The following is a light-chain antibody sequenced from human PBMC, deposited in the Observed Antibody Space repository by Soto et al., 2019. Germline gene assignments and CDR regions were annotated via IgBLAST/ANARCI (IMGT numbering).Light chain of an antibody. CDR2: GNS. J-gene: IGLJ2*01. CDR3: QSYDSSLSGHVV. V-gene: IGLV1-40*01. CDR1: SSNIGAGYD. Sequence: QSVLTKPPSVSGAPGQRVTISCTGSSSNIGAGYDVQWYQQLPGTAPKLLIYGNSNRPSGVPDRFSGSKSRTSASLAITGLPAEDEADYYSQSYDSSLSGHVVFGGGTKLTVL.